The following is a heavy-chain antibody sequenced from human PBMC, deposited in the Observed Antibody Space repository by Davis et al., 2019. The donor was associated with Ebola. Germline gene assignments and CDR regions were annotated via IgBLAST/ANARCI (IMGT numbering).Heavy chain of an antibody. CDR3: ARDFSAYGDYYYYFDY. CDR2: IYYSGST. J-gene: IGHJ4*02. V-gene: IGHV4-61*01. D-gene: IGHD4-17*01. Sequence: MPSETLSLTCTVSGGSVSSASYYWSWIRQPPGKGLEWIGYIYYSGSTNYNPSLQSRVTISVDTFKNQFSLRLSPVTAADTAVYFCARDFSAYGDYYYYFDYWGQGTLVTVSS. CDR1: GGSVSSASYY.